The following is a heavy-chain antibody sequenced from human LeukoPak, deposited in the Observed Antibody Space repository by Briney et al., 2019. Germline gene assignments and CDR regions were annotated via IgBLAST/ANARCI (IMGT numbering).Heavy chain of an antibody. CDR2: INPNSGGT. J-gene: IGHJ4*02. CDR3: ARGGHCSSTSCYGDFDY. V-gene: IGHV1-2*02. D-gene: IGHD2-2*01. CDR1: GYTFTGYY. Sequence: ASVKVSCKASGYTFTGYYMHWVRQAPGQGLEWMGWINPNSGGTNYAQKFQGRVTMTRDTSISTAYMELSRLRSDDTAVYYCARGGHCSSTSCYGDFDYSGQGTLVTVSS.